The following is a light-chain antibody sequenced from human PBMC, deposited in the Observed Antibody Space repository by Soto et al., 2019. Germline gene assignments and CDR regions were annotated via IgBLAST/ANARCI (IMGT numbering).Light chain of an antibody. CDR3: QHYGNSIFT. J-gene: IGKJ3*01. Sequence: EIVLTQSPGTLSLSPGERATLSCRASQSVSSSYLAWYQQKPGQAPRLLIYGASSRATGIPDRFSGSGSGTDFTLTISRLEPEDFAVFYCQHYGNSIFTFGPGTKVDVK. CDR1: QSVSSSY. V-gene: IGKV3-20*01. CDR2: GAS.